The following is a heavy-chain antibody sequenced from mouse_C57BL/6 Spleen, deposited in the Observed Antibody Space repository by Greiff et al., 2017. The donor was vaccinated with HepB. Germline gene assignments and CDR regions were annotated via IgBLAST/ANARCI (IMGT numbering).Heavy chain of an antibody. J-gene: IGHJ3*01. D-gene: IGHD2-4*01. Sequence: QVVESGGGLVQPGESLKLSCESNEYEFPSHDMSWVRKTPEKRLELVAAINSDGGSTYYPDTMERRFIISRDNTKKTLYLQMSSLRSEDTALYYCARQEVGTYGGYDYDGAWFAYWGQGTLVTVSA. CDR1: EYEFPSHD. CDR2: INSDGGST. V-gene: IGHV5-2*01. CDR3: ARQEVGTYGGYDYDGAWFAY.